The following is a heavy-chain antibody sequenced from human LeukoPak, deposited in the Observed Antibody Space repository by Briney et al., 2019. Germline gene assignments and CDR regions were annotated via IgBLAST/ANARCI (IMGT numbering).Heavy chain of an antibody. D-gene: IGHD5-18*01. Sequence: SETLSLICAVYGGSFSGYYWRWIRQPPAKGLEWIGEINHSGSTNYNPSLKSRVTISVDTSKNQFSLKLSSVTAADTAVYYFARGKAMAIFDYWGQGTLVTVSS. V-gene: IGHV4-34*01. CDR3: ARGKAMAIFDY. J-gene: IGHJ4*02. CDR1: GGSFSGYY. CDR2: INHSGST.